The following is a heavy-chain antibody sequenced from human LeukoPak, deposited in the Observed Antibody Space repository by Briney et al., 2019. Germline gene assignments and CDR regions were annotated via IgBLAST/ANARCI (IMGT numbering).Heavy chain of an antibody. CDR3: ASSFSSSSTFDY. D-gene: IGHD6-6*01. V-gene: IGHV5-51*01. J-gene: IGHJ4*02. Sequence: GESLKISCKGSGYSFTSYWSGWVRQMPGKGLERMGIIYPGDSDIRYSPSFQGQVTISADKSINTAYLQWSSLKASDTAMYYCASSFSSSSTFDYWGQGTLVTVSS. CDR2: IYPGDSDI. CDR1: GYSFTSYW.